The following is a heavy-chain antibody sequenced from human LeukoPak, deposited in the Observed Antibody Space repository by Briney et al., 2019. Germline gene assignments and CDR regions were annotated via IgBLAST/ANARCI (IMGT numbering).Heavy chain of an antibody. CDR3: KRPGDLWGGDDTSVYYYFDY. J-gene: IGHJ4*02. CDR1: GDSVSSSSAA. CDR2: TYYRSKWCN. V-gene: IGHV6-1*01. D-gene: IGHD3-22*01. Sequence: SQTLSLTCAISGDSVSSSSAAWNWIRQSPSRGLEWLGRTYYRSKWCNDYAVSVNSRITINPDTSKNQFSLQLNSVTPEYTAVYYCKRPGDLWGGDDTSVYYYFDYGGRGTLVTVS.